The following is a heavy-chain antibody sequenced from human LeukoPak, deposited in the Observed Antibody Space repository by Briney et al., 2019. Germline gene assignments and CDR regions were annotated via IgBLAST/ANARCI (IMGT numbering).Heavy chain of an antibody. Sequence: PGGSLRLSCAASGFTFSIYGTHWVRQASGKGLEWVAVIANDAKTTYYAESVKGRFTISRDNSKNTLYLQMNSLRTEDTAVYYCTKEGLPSGSSWSAWFDPWGQGTLVTVSS. CDR3: TKEGLPSGSSWSAWFDP. CDR1: GFTFSIYG. V-gene: IGHV3-30*18. J-gene: IGHJ5*02. D-gene: IGHD3-10*01. CDR2: IANDAKTT.